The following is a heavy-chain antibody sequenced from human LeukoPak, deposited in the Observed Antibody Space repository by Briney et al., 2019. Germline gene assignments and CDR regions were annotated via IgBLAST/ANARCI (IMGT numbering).Heavy chain of an antibody. V-gene: IGHV3-23*01. D-gene: IGHD1-26*01. Sequence: AGGSLRLSCAASGFTFSSYAMSWVRQAPGKGLEWVSAISGSGGSTYYADSVKGRFTISRDNSKNTLYLQMNSLRAEDTAVYYCARDGLARFPIGRWAGRFDYWGQGTLVTVSS. CDR3: ARDGLARFPIGRWAGRFDY. CDR1: GFTFSSYA. J-gene: IGHJ4*02. CDR2: ISGSGGST.